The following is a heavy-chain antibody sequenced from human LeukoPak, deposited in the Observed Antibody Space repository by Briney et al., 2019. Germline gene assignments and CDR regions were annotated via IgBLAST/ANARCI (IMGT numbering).Heavy chain of an antibody. J-gene: IGHJ4*02. Sequence: SVKVSCKASGGTFSSYAISWVRQAPGQGLEWMGGIIPIFGTANYAQKFQGRVTITADESTSTAYMELSSLRSEDTAVYYCARDSVSLVGATPPFDYWGQGTLVTVSS. CDR1: GGTFSSYA. CDR3: ARDSVSLVGATPPFDY. V-gene: IGHV1-69*01. CDR2: IIPIFGTA. D-gene: IGHD1-26*01.